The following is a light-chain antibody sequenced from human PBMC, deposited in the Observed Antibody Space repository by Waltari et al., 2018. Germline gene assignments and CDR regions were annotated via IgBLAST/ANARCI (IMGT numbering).Light chain of an antibody. V-gene: IGLV2-14*03. CDR3: SSYTSSEVV. J-gene: IGLJ6*01. CDR2: DVS. Sequence: QSALTQPASVSGSPGQSITISCTGTSSDVCGYNYVSWYQQHPGKAPKLMIYDVSNRPSGVSNRFSGSKSGNTASLTISGLQAEDEADYYCSSYTSSEVVFGSGTKVTVL. CDR1: SSDVCGYNY.